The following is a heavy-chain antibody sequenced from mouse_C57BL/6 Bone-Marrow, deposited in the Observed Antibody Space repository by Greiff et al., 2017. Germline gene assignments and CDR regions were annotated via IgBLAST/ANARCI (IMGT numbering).Heavy chain of an antibody. J-gene: IGHJ3*01. Sequence: QVQLQQSGAELARPGASVKLSCKASGYTFTSYGISWVKQRTEQGLEWIGEIYPRSGNTYYNEKFKGKATLTADKSSSTAYMELRSLTSEDSAVYFCARWRLGRAWFAYWGQGTLVTVSA. CDR1: GYTFTSYG. D-gene: IGHD4-1*01. V-gene: IGHV1-81*01. CDR3: ARWRLGRAWFAY. CDR2: IYPRSGNT.